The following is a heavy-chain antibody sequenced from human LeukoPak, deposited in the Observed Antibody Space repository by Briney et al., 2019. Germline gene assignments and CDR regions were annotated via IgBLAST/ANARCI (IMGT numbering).Heavy chain of an antibody. V-gene: IGHV3-23*01. CDR3: ARGCSGGSCYDY. Sequence: PGGSLRLSCAASGFTFSNYAMSWARQAPGKGLEWVSAISGSGGSTYYADSVKGRFTISRDNSKNTLYLQMNSLRAEDTAVYYCARGCSGGSCYDYWGQGTLVTVSS. J-gene: IGHJ4*02. CDR1: GFTFSNYA. CDR2: ISGSGGST. D-gene: IGHD2-15*01.